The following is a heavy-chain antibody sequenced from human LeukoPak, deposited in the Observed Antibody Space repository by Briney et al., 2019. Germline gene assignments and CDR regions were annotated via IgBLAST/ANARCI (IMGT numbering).Heavy chain of an antibody. D-gene: IGHD6-19*01. CDR1: GYTFTGYY. CDR3: ARVAPMIQTQWLVDFDY. Sequence: ASVKVSCKASGYTFTGYYMHWVRQAPGQGLEWMGWINPNSGGTNYAQKFQGRVTMTRDTSISTAYMELSRLRSGDTAVYYCARVAPMIQTQWLVDFDYWGQGTLVTVSS. CDR2: INPNSGGT. V-gene: IGHV1-2*02. J-gene: IGHJ4*02.